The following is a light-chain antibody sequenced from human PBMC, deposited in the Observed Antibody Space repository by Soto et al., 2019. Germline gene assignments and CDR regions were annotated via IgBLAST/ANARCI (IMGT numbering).Light chain of an antibody. Sequence: VLTHSPLSLPVTPGQTASISXXSPKXLLYKNGNNYFNWYLQKPGQSTQLLXXCGSNRASGVPVRFSGSGSGTGFTLKISRVEAEDVEVYYCMQDLQTPFPITCGQGTRLEIK. J-gene: IGKJ5*01. CDR2: CGS. CDR3: MQDLQTPFPIT. V-gene: IGKV2-28*01. CDR1: KXLLYKNGNNY.